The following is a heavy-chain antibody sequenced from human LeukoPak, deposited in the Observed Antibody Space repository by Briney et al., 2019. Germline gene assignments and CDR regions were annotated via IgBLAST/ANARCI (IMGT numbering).Heavy chain of an antibody. J-gene: IGHJ4*02. Sequence: SETLSLTCAVSGSSITSYFFWGWIRQPPGRGQEWIATIYYSWGMYFNPSLKSRVTISLDASKNQFSLKMTSLTAADTAIYYCARNVTAGFFDFWGQGILVTVSS. CDR2: IYYSWGM. CDR3: ARNVTAGFFDF. D-gene: IGHD6-19*01. V-gene: IGHV4-38-2*01. CDR1: GSSITSYFF.